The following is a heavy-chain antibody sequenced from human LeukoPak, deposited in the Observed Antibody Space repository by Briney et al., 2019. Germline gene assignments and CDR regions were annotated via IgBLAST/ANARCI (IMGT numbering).Heavy chain of an antibody. CDR1: GGSFSGYY. CDR3: ARGRSSSWYYYYYYGMDV. CDR2: INHSGST. J-gene: IGHJ6*02. V-gene: IGHV4-34*01. D-gene: IGHD6-13*01. Sequence: SETLSLTCAVYGGSFSGYYRSWIRQPPGKGLEWIGEINHSGSTNYNPSLKSRVTISVDTSKNQFSLKLSSVTAADTAVYYCARGRSSSWYYYYYYGMDVWGQGTTVTVSS.